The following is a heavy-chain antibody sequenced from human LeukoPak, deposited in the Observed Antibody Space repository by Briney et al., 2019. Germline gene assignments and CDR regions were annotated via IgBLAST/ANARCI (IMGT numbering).Heavy chain of an antibody. D-gene: IGHD6-13*01. CDR2: IYYSGST. CDR1: GGSISSSSYY. Sequence: SETLSLTCTVSGGSISSSSYYWGWIRQPPGKGLEWIGSIYYSGSTYYNPSLKSRVTISVDTSKNQFSLKLSSVTAADTAVYYCARGVAAANYYYYGMDVWGQGTTVTVSS. J-gene: IGHJ6*02. CDR3: ARGVAAANYYYYGMDV. V-gene: IGHV4-39*01.